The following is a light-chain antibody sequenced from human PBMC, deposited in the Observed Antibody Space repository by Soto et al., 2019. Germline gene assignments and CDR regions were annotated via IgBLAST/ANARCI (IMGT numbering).Light chain of an antibody. CDR3: QQYNTFPWT. J-gene: IGKJ1*01. Sequence: DIQMTQSPATLSASVGDRVTITCRASQSISSWLAWYQQKPGKVPKLLIDDASSLESGVPSRFSGSGSGTELTLTISSLQPDDFATYYCQQYNTFPWTFVQGTKVEIK. CDR1: QSISSW. V-gene: IGKV1-5*01. CDR2: DAS.